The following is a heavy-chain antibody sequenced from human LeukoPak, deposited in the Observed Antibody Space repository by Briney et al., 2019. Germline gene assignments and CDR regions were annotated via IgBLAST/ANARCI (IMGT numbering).Heavy chain of an antibody. CDR3: ARVHLQWELPGGSGGDFDY. CDR2: IYYSGST. D-gene: IGHD1-26*01. V-gene: IGHV4-39*07. CDR1: GGSISSSSYY. J-gene: IGHJ4*02. Sequence: SETLSLTCTVSGGSISSSSYYWGWIRQPLGKGLEWLGYIYYSGSTYYNPSLKSRVTISVDTSKNQFSLKLSSVTAADTAVYYCARVHLQWELPGGSGGDFDYWGQGTLVTVSS.